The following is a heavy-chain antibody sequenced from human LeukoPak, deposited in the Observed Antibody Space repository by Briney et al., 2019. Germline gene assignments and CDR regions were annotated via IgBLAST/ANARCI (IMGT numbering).Heavy chain of an antibody. D-gene: IGHD5-18*01. Sequence: PSETLSLTCTVSGGSISSYYWSWIRQPPGKGLEWIGYIYYSGSTNYNPSLKSRVTISVDTSKNQFSLKLSSVTAADTAVYYCASGYSYVLGAFDIWGQGTMVTVSS. J-gene: IGHJ3*02. CDR2: IYYSGST. CDR1: GGSISSYY. V-gene: IGHV4-59*01. CDR3: ASGYSYVLGAFDI.